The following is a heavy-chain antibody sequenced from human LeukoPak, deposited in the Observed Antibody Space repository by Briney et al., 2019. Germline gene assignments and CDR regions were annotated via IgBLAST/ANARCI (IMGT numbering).Heavy chain of an antibody. V-gene: IGHV4-59*01. Sequence: SETLSLTCTVSGGSIGSYYWSWIRQPPGKGLEWIGYIYYSGSTNYNPSLKSRVTISVDTSKNQFSLKLSSVTAADTAVYYCARVGGSNYYYYGMDVWGQGTTVTVSS. J-gene: IGHJ6*02. CDR1: GGSIGSYY. CDR2: IYYSGST. CDR3: ARVGGSNYYYYGMDV. D-gene: IGHD3-10*01.